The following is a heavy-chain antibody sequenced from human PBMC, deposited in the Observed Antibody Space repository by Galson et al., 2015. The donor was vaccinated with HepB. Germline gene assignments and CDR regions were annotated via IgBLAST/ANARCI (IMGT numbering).Heavy chain of an antibody. CDR2: IYYSGST. J-gene: IGHJ6*02. D-gene: IGHD6-6*01. V-gene: IGHV4-59*01. Sequence: SETLSLTCTVSGGSISSYYWSWIRQPPGKGLEWIGYIYYSGSTNYNPSLKSRVTISVDTSKNQFSLKLSSVTAADTAVYYCARGGDSSSSAYYYYGMDVWGQGTTVTVSS. CDR3: ARGGDSSSSAYYYYGMDV. CDR1: GGSISSYY.